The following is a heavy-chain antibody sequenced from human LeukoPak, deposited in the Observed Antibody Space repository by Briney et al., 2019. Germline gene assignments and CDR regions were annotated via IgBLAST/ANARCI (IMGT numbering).Heavy chain of an antibody. J-gene: IGHJ4*02. D-gene: IGHD6-13*01. CDR1: GFIFGGFA. CDR2: ISGSGGST. Sequence: PGGSLRLSCAASGFIFGGFAMAWVRQTPGKGLEWVSAISGSGGSTYYADSVKGRFTISRDNSKNTLYLQMNSLRAEDTAVYYCAKDGLEAAAGSFDYWGQGTLVTVSS. V-gene: IGHV3-23*01. CDR3: AKDGLEAAAGSFDY.